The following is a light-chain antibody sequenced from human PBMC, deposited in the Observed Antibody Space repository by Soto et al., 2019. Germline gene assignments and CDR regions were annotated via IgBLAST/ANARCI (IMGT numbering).Light chain of an antibody. J-gene: IGKJ4*01. CDR3: LTHNSYPHS. CDR1: QGIRNE. Sequence: DIQMTQSPSSLSASVGDRVTITCRASQGIRNELGWYQQKPGKAPKRLIYAASSLQSGVPSRFSVSGYGTEFTLTISSLQPEDFATYDCLTHNSYPHSFGGGTKVEIK. V-gene: IGKV1-17*01. CDR2: AAS.